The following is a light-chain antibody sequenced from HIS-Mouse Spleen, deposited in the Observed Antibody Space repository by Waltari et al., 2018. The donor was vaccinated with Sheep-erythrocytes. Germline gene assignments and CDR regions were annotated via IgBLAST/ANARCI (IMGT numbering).Light chain of an antibody. V-gene: IGKV1-39*01. Sequence: DIQMTQSPSSLSASVGDRVTITCRASQSISSYLNWYQQKPGKAHKLLIYAASSLQSGVPSRFSGSGSETDFTLTISSLQPEDFATYYCQQSYSTPYTFGQGTKLEIK. CDR1: QSISSY. CDR2: AAS. J-gene: IGKJ2*01. CDR3: QQSYSTPYT.